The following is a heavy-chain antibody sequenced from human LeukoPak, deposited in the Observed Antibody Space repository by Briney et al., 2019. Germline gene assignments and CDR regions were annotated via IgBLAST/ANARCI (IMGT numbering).Heavy chain of an antibody. CDR1: GFTFDDYG. Sequence: GGSLRLSCEVSGFTFDDYGMNWVRQRPGKGMEWVSDINWNGGSTSYAASVRGRFTVSRDNARNLLYLQMTSLSVEDTALYYCARRKDIADFGSAYYPLDHWGQGTLVTVS. V-gene: IGHV3-20*04. CDR3: ARRKDIADFGSAYYPLDH. D-gene: IGHD3-3*01. CDR2: INWNGGST. J-gene: IGHJ5*02.